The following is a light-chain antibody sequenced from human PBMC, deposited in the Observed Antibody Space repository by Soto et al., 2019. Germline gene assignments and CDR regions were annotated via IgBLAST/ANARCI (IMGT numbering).Light chain of an antibody. CDR2: GAS. CDR1: QGVSSN. CDR3: QKYNSWPLT. V-gene: IGKV3-15*01. J-gene: IGKJ4*02. Sequence: EIVVTQSPATLSVSPGEKATLSCRASQGVSSNLAWYQQIPGQAPRLLIYGASTRATGIPARFSGSGSGTDFTLTISSLQSEDFAVYYCQKYNSWPLTVGSGTKVDIK.